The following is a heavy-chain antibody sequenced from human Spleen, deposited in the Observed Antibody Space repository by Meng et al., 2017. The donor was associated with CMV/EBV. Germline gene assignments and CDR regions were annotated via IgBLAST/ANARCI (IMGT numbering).Heavy chain of an antibody. CDR2: TYWHDDK. J-gene: IGHJ4*02. CDR3: AHSGCSSTSCYDRFDY. Sequence: SFQESTPTRLTPTLTALCPSPSTGFSPSTPGVGVCGFRPPPGKALNGLALTYWHDDKPYSPSLKSRLTITNDTPKIQVVLTMTDMDPVDTATYYCAHSGCSSTSCYDRFDYWGQGTLVTVSS. CDR1: GFSPSTPGVG. V-gene: IGHV2-5*01. D-gene: IGHD2-2*01.